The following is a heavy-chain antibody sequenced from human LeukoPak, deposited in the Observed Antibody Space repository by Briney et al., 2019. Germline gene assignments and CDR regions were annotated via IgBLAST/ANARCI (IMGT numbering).Heavy chain of an antibody. V-gene: IGHV4-34*01. CDR2: INHSGST. Sequence: SETLSLTCDVYGGSFSGYYWSWIRQPPGKGLEWIGEINHSGSTTYNPSLKSRVTISVDTSKNQFSLKLSSVTAADTAVYYCARGWYYYDSSGYYYDYWGQGTLVTVSS. CDR1: GGSFSGYY. CDR3: ARGWYYYDSSGYYYDY. J-gene: IGHJ4*02. D-gene: IGHD3-22*01.